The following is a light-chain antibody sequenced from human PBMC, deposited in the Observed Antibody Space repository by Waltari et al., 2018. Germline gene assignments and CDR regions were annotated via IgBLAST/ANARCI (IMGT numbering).Light chain of an antibody. J-gene: IGLJ2*01. CDR2: SNN. CDR3: STWDDIFNGVF. Sequence: QSVLTQPPSASGTPGQRVTISCSGRSSNNGRNNVNWYQQFPGTAPQLLIHSNNQRPAGVPDRFSGSKSGTSASLAISGLQSEDEADYYCSTWDDIFNGVFFGGGTKLTVL. V-gene: IGLV1-44*01. CDR1: SSNNGRNN.